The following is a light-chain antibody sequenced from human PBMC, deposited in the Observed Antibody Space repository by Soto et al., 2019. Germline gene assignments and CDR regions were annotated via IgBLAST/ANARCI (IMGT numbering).Light chain of an antibody. V-gene: IGKV3-20*01. CDR1: QSVSSSY. J-gene: IGKJ4*01. Sequence: EIVLTQSPGTLSLSPGERATLSCRASQSVSSSYLAWYQQKPGQAPRLLIYGASSRATGIPDRFSGSGSGTDFTLTISRLEPEDFAVYYCQQYGISPLTFGGGTKLEIK. CDR3: QQYGISPLT. CDR2: GAS.